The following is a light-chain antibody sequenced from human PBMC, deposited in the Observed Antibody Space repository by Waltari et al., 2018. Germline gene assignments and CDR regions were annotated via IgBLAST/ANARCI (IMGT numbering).Light chain of an antibody. V-gene: IGKV3-20*01. CDR2: GAS. CDR3: QQYGDSLWT. Sequence: EIALTQSPGTLSLSPGDRATLSCRASQSVTGTYLAWYQQKPGQAPKVLIYGASSRATGIPGRFRGSGSGTDFTLTISRLEPEDFAVYYCQQYGDSLWTFGQGTKVEIK. CDR1: QSVTGTY. J-gene: IGKJ1*01.